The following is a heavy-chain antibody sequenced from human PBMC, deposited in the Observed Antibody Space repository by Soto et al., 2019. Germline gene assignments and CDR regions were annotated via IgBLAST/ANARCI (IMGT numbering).Heavy chain of an antibody. Sequence: QVQLVESGGGVAQPGRSLRLSCAASGFTFSSYGMHWVRQAPGKGLEWVAVIWYDGSNKYYADSVKGRFTISRDNSKNTLYLQMNSLRAEDTAVYYCARDQSRMDGMDVWGQGTTVTVSS. J-gene: IGHJ6*02. CDR3: ARDQSRMDGMDV. CDR1: GFTFSSYG. V-gene: IGHV3-33*01. CDR2: IWYDGSNK.